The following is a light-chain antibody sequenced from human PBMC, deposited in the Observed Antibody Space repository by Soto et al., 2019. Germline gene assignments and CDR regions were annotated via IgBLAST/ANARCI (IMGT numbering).Light chain of an antibody. J-gene: IGLJ2*01. V-gene: IGLV2-14*01. CDR1: SSDVGRYNY. CDR2: EVI. CDR3: CSCTRSSTLL. Sequence: QSVLTQPASVSGSPGQSITVSCTGTSSDVGRYNYVSWYQQHPGRAPRLIIYEVINRPAGVSNRFSGSKSGNTALLTISGLQAADEAEYFCCSCTRSSTLLFGGGTKLTVL.